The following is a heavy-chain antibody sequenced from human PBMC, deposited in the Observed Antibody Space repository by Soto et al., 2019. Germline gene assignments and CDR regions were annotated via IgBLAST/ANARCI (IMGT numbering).Heavy chain of an antibody. J-gene: IGHJ4*02. D-gene: IGHD3-10*01. CDR3: ASAASTYYDGSGDYYFDY. Sequence: QVQLVQSGAEVKKPGASVKVSCKASGGTFSSYAISWVRQAPGQGLEWMGGISPIFGTANYAQKFQGRVTITEDESTSTDYVALSSLRSEDTGVYYCASAASTYYDGSGDYYFDYWGPGTLVTVSS. CDR2: ISPIFGTA. V-gene: IGHV1-69*01. CDR1: GGTFSSYA.